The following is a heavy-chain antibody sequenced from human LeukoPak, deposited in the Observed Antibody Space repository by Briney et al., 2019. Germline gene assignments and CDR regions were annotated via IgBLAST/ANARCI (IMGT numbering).Heavy chain of an antibody. D-gene: IGHD2-8*01. J-gene: IGHJ4*02. Sequence: GGSLRLSCAASGFTVSSNYMSWVSQAPGKGLEWVSVIYSDGSAYYPDSVKGRFTISRDNSKNTLYLQMNSLRADDTAVYFCAGGSLVWQFDYWGQGTLVAVSS. V-gene: IGHV3-53*01. CDR3: AGGSLVWQFDY. CDR1: GFTVSSNY. CDR2: IYSDGSA.